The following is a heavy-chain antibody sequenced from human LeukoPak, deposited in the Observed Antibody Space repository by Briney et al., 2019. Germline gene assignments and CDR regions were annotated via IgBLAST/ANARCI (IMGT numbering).Heavy chain of an antibody. CDR1: GYTLTELS. V-gene: IGHV1-18*01. D-gene: IGHD3-9*01. CDR3: ARDLGRYSGAFDI. J-gene: IGHJ3*02. CDR2: ISAYNGNT. Sequence: ASVKVSCKVSGYTLTELSMHWVRQAPGQGLEGMGWISAYNGNTNYAQKLQGRVTMTTDASTSTAYMELRSLRSDDTAVYYCARDLGRYSGAFDIWGQGTMVTVSS.